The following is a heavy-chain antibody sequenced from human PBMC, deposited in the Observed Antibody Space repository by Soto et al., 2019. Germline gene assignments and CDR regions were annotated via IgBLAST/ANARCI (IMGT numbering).Heavy chain of an antibody. D-gene: IGHD3-10*01. CDR1: GGSISSSSYY. CDR2: IYYSGST. Sequence: SSETLSLTCTVSGGSISSSSYYLGWIRQPPGKGLEWIGSIYYSGSTYYNPSLKSRVTISVDTSKNQFSLKLSSVTAADTAVYYCARSLITMVPEADWGKGTRVTVS. V-gene: IGHV4-39*01. CDR3: ARSLITMVPEAD. J-gene: IGHJ4*02.